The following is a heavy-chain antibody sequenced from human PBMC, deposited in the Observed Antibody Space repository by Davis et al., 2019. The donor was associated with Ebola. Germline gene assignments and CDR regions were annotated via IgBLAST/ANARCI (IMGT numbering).Heavy chain of an antibody. CDR3: ARLQGRLTDNGDY. V-gene: IGHV5-51*01. J-gene: IGHJ4*02. CDR2: IYPGDSDT. CDR1: GYSFTSYW. D-gene: IGHD3-10*01. Sequence: KVSCKGSGYSFTSYWIAWVRQMPGKGLEWMGIIYPGDSDTRYSPSFQGQVTISADKSISTAYLQWSSLKASDTAMYYCARLQGRLTDNGDYWGQGTLVTVSS.